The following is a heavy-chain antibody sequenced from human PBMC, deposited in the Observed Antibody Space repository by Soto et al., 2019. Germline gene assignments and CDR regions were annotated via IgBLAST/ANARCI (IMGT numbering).Heavy chain of an antibody. J-gene: IGHJ6*02. CDR1: GGSISRYY. D-gene: IGHD2-21*02. Sequence: SEALSLTCTVSGGSISRYYWSWIRQPPGKGLEWIGYMYNTGSTIYNPSLKSRVTISVDTSKNQFSLKLNSVTAADTAVYYCARDLWGYGGADCYPLDVWGQGTTVTVSS. CDR2: MYNTGST. V-gene: IGHV4-59*01. CDR3: ARDLWGYGGADCYPLDV.